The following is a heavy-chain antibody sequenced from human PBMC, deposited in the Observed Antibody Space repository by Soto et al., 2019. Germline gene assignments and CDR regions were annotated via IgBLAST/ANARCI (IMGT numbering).Heavy chain of an antibody. CDR1: GGTFSSYA. D-gene: IGHD3-3*01. J-gene: IGHJ6*02. Sequence: ASVKVSCKASGGTFSSYAISWVRQAPGQGLEWMGGINPIFGTANYAQKFQGRVTITADESTSTAYMELSSLRSEDTAVYYCARDKPPPIFGVVNYGMDVWGQGTTVTVSS. CDR3: ARDKPPPIFGVVNYGMDV. V-gene: IGHV1-69*13. CDR2: INPIFGTA.